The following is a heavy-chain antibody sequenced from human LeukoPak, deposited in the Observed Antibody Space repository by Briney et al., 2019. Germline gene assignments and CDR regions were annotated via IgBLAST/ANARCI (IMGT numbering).Heavy chain of an antibody. V-gene: IGHV3-66*01. J-gene: IGHJ2*01. Sequence: PGGSLRLSCEASGFAVSSNYMSWVRQAPGKGLEWVSTFYSGVRTFYSDAVKGRFTIDRDPSKNSLFLQMKSLRAEDTAVYFCTREVPSEVTPTDWYFDLWGRGTLVTVSS. D-gene: IGHD4-23*01. CDR2: FYSGVRT. CDR1: GFAVSSNY. CDR3: TREVPSEVTPTDWYFDL.